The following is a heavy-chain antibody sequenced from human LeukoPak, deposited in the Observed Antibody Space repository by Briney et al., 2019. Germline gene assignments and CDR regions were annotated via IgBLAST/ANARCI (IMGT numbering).Heavy chain of an antibody. CDR1: GGSISSSSYY. J-gene: IGHJ3*02. Sequence: SETLSLTCTVSGGSISSSSYYWAWIRQPPGKGLEWIGSIYYSGSTNYNPSLKSRVTISVDTSKNQFSLKLSSVTAADTAVYYCARDRRPYYYGSGSYYNRLDAFDIWGQGTMVTVSS. CDR3: ARDRRPYYYGSGSYYNRLDAFDI. D-gene: IGHD3-10*01. V-gene: IGHV4-39*07. CDR2: IYYSGST.